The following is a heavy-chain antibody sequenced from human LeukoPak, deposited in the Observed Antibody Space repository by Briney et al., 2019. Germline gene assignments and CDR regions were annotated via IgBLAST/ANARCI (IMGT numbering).Heavy chain of an antibody. Sequence: GGSLRLSCVAFGFSFRSYWMHWVRQVPGKGLVWVSRVSADGSSTSYADAVKGRFTISRDNAKNTVDLQMSGLRAEDTAIYYCTRDKYGGTFDPWGQGTLVTVSS. CDR1: GFSFRSYW. D-gene: IGHD2-15*01. CDR3: TRDKYGGTFDP. CDR2: VSADGSST. J-gene: IGHJ5*02. V-gene: IGHV3-74*01.